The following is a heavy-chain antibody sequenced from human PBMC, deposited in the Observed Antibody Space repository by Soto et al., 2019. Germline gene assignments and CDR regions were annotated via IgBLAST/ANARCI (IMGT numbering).Heavy chain of an antibody. CDR2: ISYDGSKK. CDR3: ARELRKGYCTSTSCDYGMDV. D-gene: IGHD2-2*01. CDR1: GFTFSSYA. J-gene: IGHJ6*02. Sequence: QVQLEESGGGVGQPGRSLRLSCAASGFTFSSYAMYWIRQAPGKGLEWVAVISYDGSKKYSADSVKGRFTISRDKSKNTRYLQMNSLRAEDTAVYYCARELRKGYCTSTSCDYGMDVWGQGTTVTVSS. V-gene: IGHV3-30-3*01.